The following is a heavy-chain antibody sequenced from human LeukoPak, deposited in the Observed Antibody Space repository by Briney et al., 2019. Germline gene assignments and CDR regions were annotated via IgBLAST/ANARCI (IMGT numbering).Heavy chain of an antibody. D-gene: IGHD2-15*01. CDR2: ISGSGGST. CDR1: GFTFSSYA. Sequence: GGSLRLSCAASGFTFSSYAMSWVRQAPGKGLEWVSAISGSGGSTNSADAGKGRFTISRDNSKNTLYLQMSSLRAEDTAVYYCAKLPVVVVAAYFDSWGQGTLVTVSS. CDR3: AKLPVVVVAAYFDS. V-gene: IGHV3-23*01. J-gene: IGHJ4*02.